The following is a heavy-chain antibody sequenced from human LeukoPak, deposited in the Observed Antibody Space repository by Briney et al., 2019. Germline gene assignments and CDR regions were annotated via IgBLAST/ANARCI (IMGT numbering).Heavy chain of an antibody. D-gene: IGHD5-24*01. CDR3: AKMGGLQRAFDY. Sequence: GGSLRLSCAASGFTFSSYAIHWVRQALGKGLEWVAVISFDGSNKYYADSVKGRFTISRDNSKNTLYLQMNSLRAEDTAVYYCAKMGGLQRAFDYWGQGSLVTVSS. CDR2: ISFDGSNK. V-gene: IGHV3-30-3*02. CDR1: GFTFSSYA. J-gene: IGHJ4*02.